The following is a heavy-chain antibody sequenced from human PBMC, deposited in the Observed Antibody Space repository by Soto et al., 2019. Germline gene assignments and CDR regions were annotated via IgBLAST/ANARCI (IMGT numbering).Heavy chain of an antibody. V-gene: IGHV1-46*01. Sequence: ASVKVSCKASGYTFTSYYMHWVPQAPGQGLEWMGIINPSGGSTSYAQKFQGRVTMTRDTSTSTVYMELSSLRSEDTAVYYCASALDCSSTSCYPGGDYWGQATLVTVSS. CDR3: ASALDCSSTSCYPGGDY. J-gene: IGHJ4*02. CDR1: GYTFTSYY. D-gene: IGHD2-2*01. CDR2: INPSGGST.